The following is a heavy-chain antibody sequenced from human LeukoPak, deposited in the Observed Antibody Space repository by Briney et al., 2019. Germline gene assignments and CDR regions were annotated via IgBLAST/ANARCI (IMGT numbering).Heavy chain of an antibody. V-gene: IGHV3-21*01. D-gene: IGHD3-22*01. CDR2: ISSSSSYI. CDR3: ARDPRYYYDSSGYGHDY. J-gene: IGHJ4*02. Sequence: PGRSLRLSCAASGFTFSSYAMHWVRQAPGKGLEWVSSISSSSSYIYYADSVKGRFTISRDNAKNSLYLQMNSLRAEDTAVYYCARDPRYYYDSSGYGHDYWGQGTLVTVSS. CDR1: GFTFSSYA.